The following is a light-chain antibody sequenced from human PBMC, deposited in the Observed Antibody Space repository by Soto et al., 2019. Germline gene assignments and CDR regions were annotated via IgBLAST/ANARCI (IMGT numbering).Light chain of an antibody. CDR3: QHYGSPIT. V-gene: IGKV3-20*01. CDR1: QLISSSY. J-gene: IGKJ5*01. CDR2: GAT. Sequence: ENVLTQSPGTLSLSPGERATLSCRASQLISSSYLAWFQQKPGQAPRLLMYGATSRATGIPDRFSGSGSGTDFTLTISLLEPEDFAVYYCQHYGSPITFGQGTRLEIK.